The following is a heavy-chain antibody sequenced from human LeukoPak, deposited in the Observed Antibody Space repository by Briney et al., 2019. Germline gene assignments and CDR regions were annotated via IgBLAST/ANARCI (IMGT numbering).Heavy chain of an antibody. CDR1: GASINSGGHY. V-gene: IGHV4-31*11. CDR2: INYSGTT. J-gene: IGHJ4*02. D-gene: IGHD2/OR15-2a*01. Sequence: SETLSLTCAVSGASINSGGHYWSWIRQLPGKGLEWIGYINYSGTTFYNPSLKRRVTISVDTSNQFSLQLTSVTVADTAVYYCARGAGFLRWGQGTLVTVSS. CDR3: ARGAGFLR.